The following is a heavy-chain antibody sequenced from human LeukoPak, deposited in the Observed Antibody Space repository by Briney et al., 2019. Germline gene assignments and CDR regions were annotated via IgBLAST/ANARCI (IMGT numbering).Heavy chain of an antibody. Sequence: PSETLSLTCTVSGGSISSYYWSWIRQPPGKGLEWIGYIYYSGSTNYNPSLKSRVTISVDTSKNQFSLKLSSVTAADTAVYYCARDLSSGSYPYFDYWGQGTLVTVSS. J-gene: IGHJ4*02. CDR2: IYYSGST. D-gene: IGHD3-10*02. CDR3: ARDLSSGSYPYFDY. CDR1: GGSISSYY. V-gene: IGHV4-59*01.